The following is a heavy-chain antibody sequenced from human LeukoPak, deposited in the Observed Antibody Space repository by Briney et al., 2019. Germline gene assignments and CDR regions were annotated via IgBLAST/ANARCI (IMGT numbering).Heavy chain of an antibody. CDR3: AKDQIGWAPGYVSGPLDQ. CDR2: ISTDGNNE. D-gene: IGHD6-19*01. J-gene: IGHJ4*02. CDR1: GFSFTMYG. Sequence: GRPLRLSCAASGFSFTMYGIHWVRQAPGKGLEWVAVISTDGNNEYYANSVRGRFTISRDNSRNTVYLQMTSLRTEDTAVYYCAKDQIGWAPGYVSGPLDQWGQGTLVTVSS. V-gene: IGHV3-30*18.